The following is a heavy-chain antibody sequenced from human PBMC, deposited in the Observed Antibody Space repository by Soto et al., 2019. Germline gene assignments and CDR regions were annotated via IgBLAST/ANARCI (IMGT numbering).Heavy chain of an antibody. V-gene: IGHV3-30-3*01. Sequence: GGSLRLSCAASGFTFSSYAMHWVRQAPGKGLEWVAVISYDGSNKYYADSVKGRFTISRDNSKNTLYLQMNSLRAEDTAVYYCARDAPDNSSGWYSGWFDPWGQGTLVTVSS. J-gene: IGHJ5*02. CDR3: ARDAPDNSSGWYSGWFDP. CDR1: GFTFSSYA. D-gene: IGHD6-19*01. CDR2: ISYDGSNK.